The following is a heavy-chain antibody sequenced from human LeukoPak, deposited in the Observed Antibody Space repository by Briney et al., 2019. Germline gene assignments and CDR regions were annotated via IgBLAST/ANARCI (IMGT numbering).Heavy chain of an antibody. V-gene: IGHV3-23*01. D-gene: IGHD2-15*01. CDR1: GFTFSSSA. CDR3: AKQLGYCSDGSCYFPY. Sequence: GGSLRLFCAASGFTFSSSAMSWVRQAPGKGLEWVSAISNNGGYTYYADSVQGRFTISRDNSKSTLCLQMNSLRAEDTAVYYCAKQLGYCSDGSCYFPYWGQGTLVTVSS. J-gene: IGHJ4*02. CDR2: ISNNGGYT.